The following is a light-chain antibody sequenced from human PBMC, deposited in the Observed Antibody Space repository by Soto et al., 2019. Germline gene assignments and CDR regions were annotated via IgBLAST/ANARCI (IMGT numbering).Light chain of an antibody. J-gene: IGLJ3*02. V-gene: IGLV2-11*01. CDR3: CSYAGSYTLV. CDR1: SSDVGAYNF. CDR2: DVS. Sequence: QSALTQPRSVSGSPGQSVTISCTGTSSDVGAYNFVSWYHQHPGRVPKLMIYDVSRRPSGVPDRFSGSKSGNTASLTISGLQADYEADYYCCSYAGSYTLVFGGGTKLTVL.